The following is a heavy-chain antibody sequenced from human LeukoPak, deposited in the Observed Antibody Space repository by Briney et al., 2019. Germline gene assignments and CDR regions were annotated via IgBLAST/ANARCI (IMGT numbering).Heavy chain of an antibody. Sequence: ASVKVSCKASGYTFTSYDINWVRQATGQGLEWMGWMNPNSGNTGYAQKFQGRVTMTRNTSISTAYMELSSLRSEDTAVYYCARSLDCSGGSCYFLNYYYYGMDVRGQGTTVTVSS. D-gene: IGHD2-15*01. CDR1: GYTFTSYD. CDR2: MNPNSGNT. J-gene: IGHJ6*02. V-gene: IGHV1-8*01. CDR3: ARSLDCSGGSCYFLNYYYYGMDV.